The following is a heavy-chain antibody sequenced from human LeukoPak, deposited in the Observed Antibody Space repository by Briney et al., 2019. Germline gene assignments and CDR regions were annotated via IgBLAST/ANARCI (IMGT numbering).Heavy chain of an antibody. CDR3: ARTRDLGPDY. Sequence: PSQTLSLTCTVSGGSISSGSYYWSWIRQPAGKGLEWIGRIYTSGSTNYNPSLKSRVTILVDTSKNQFSLKLSSVTAADTAVYYCARTRDLGPDYWGQGTLVTVSS. CDR1: GGSISSGSYY. CDR2: IYTSGST. V-gene: IGHV4-61*02. D-gene: IGHD1-26*01. J-gene: IGHJ4*02.